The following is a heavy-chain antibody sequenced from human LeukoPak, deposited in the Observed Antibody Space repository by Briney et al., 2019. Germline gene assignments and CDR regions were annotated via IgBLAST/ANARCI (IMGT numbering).Heavy chain of an antibody. CDR3: ARGSLTYYYDSSFKLSKY. CDR1: VYTFTIYA. J-gene: IGHJ4*02. Sequence: ASVKVSCKASVYTFTIYAISWVRQAPGQGLEWMGWLSTYNGNTNYAQKLQGRVTMTTDTSTSTAYMELRSLRSDDTAVYYCARGSLTYYYDSSFKLSKYWGQGTLVTVSS. D-gene: IGHD3-22*01. V-gene: IGHV1-18*01. CDR2: LSTYNGNT.